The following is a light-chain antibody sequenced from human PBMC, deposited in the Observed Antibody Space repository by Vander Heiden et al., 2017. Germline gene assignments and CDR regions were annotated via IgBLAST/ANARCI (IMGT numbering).Light chain of an antibody. CDR2: GAS. Sequence: DIVLTLSPGTLSLSPGETVTHSSRASQHISSSYFAWYQQKPGQAPKLLIYGASKRATGIPGRFSGSGSGTDFTLTISRLEPEDFAIYYCQQYHTSPRTFGEGTKVETK. J-gene: IGKJ1*01. CDR1: QHISSSY. V-gene: IGKV3-20*01. CDR3: QQYHTSPRT.